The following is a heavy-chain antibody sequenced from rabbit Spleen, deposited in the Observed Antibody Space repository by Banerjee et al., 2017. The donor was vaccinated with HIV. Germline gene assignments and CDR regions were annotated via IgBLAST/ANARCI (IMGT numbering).Heavy chain of an antibody. CDR2: MYTATGTT. D-gene: IGHD3-1*01. CDR1: GFSFDSNHY. CDR3: ARWGPGNGVVTNAFSL. V-gene: IGHV1S40*01. Sequence: QSLEESGGDLVKPEGSLTLTCTASGFSFDSNHYMCWVRQAPGKGLEWIGCMYTATGTTWYATWVDGRFPISKTSSTTVTLQMTSLTVADTATYFCARWGPGNGVVTNAFSLWGPGTLVTVS. J-gene: IGHJ4*01.